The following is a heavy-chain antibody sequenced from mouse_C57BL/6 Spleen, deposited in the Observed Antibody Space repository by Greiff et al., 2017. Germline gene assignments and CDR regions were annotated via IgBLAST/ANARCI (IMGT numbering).Heavy chain of an antibody. D-gene: IGHD2-3*01. J-gene: IGHJ1*03. V-gene: IGHV1-64*01. Sequence: VQLQQPGAELVKPGASVKLSCKASGYTFTSYWMHWVKQRPGQGLEWIGMIHPNSGSTNYNEKFKSKATLTVDKSSSTAYMQLSSLTSEDSAVYYCARSYDGYLYWYFDVWGTGTTVTVSS. CDR1: GYTFTSYW. CDR2: IHPNSGST. CDR3: ARSYDGYLYWYFDV.